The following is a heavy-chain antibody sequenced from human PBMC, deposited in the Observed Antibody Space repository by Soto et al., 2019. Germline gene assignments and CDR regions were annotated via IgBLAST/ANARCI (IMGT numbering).Heavy chain of an antibody. CDR2: ISYDGSNK. Sequence: QVQLVESGGGVVQPGRSLRLSCAASGFTFSSYGMHWVRQAPGKGLEWVAVISYDGSNKYYADSVKGRFTISRDNSKNTRYLQMNSLRAEDTAVYYCAKDLAYDFWSGYYTHYYYGMDVWGQGTTVTVSS. J-gene: IGHJ6*02. CDR1: GFTFSSYG. V-gene: IGHV3-30*18. D-gene: IGHD3-3*01. CDR3: AKDLAYDFWSGYYTHYYYGMDV.